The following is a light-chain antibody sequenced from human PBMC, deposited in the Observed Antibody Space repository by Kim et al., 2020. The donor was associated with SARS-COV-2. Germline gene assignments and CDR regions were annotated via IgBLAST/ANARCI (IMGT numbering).Light chain of an antibody. Sequence: SVSPGERATLSCRASQSVSSNLAWYQQKPGQAPRLLIYGASTRATGIPARFSGSESGTEFTLTISSLQSEDFAVYWCQQYNEWLTFGGGTKVDIK. CDR2: GAS. CDR1: QSVSSN. V-gene: IGKV3-15*01. CDR3: QQYNEWLT. J-gene: IGKJ4*01.